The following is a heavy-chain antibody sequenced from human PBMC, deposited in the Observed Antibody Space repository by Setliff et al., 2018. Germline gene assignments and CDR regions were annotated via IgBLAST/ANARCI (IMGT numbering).Heavy chain of an antibody. CDR2: ISGSGGST. CDR3: ARAPRVELNLDY. CDR1: GFTFSNYG. J-gene: IGHJ4*02. Sequence: GGSLRLSCAASGFTFSNYGMHWVRQASGKGLEWVSAISGSGGSTYYADSVKGRFTISRDNSKNTLYLQMNSLRAEDTAVYYCARAPRVELNLDYWGQGTLVTVSS. V-gene: IGHV3-23*01. D-gene: IGHD1-1*01.